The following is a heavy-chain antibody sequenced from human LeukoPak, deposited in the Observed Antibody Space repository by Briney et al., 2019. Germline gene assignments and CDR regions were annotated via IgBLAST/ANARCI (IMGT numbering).Heavy chain of an antibody. J-gene: IGHJ4*02. V-gene: IGHV3-23*01. Sequence: GGSLRLSCAASGFTFNNCAMSWVRQPPGKGLEWVSAVTDDGTTTYYADSVKGRFTISRDNSKNTVYLQMNYLTADDTARYYCVKEERGYRYGDYWGQGTLVTVSS. CDR3: VKEERGYRYGDY. CDR1: GFTFNNCA. CDR2: VTDDGTTT. D-gene: IGHD5-18*01.